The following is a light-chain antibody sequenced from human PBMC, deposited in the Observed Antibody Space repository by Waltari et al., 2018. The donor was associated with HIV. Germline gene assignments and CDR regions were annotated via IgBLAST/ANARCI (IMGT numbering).Light chain of an antibody. CDR1: SSDIGVYKY. Sequence: QSALTQPASVSGSPGQSITISCTGTSSDIGVYKYVSWYQQHPGKAPKLMIYEVSNRPAGVSNRFSGSKSDNTASLTISGLQAEDEADYYCSSYTSNSILEVFGTGTKVTVL. CDR2: EVS. V-gene: IGLV2-14*01. CDR3: SSYTSNSILEV. J-gene: IGLJ1*01.